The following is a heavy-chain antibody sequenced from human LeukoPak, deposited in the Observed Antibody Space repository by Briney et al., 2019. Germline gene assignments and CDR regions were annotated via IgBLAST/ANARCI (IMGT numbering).Heavy chain of an antibody. CDR3: ARVIVFMSTGPHLDY. D-gene: IGHD3-16*01. CDR2: INSDGSWT. V-gene: IGHV3-74*01. Sequence: PGGSLRLSCAASGNYWMHWVRQAPGKGLVWVSHINSDGSWTSYADSVKGRFTISKDNAENTLYLQMNSLRAEDTAVYYCARVIVFMSTGPHLDYWGQGTLAIVSS. CDR1: GNYW. J-gene: IGHJ4*02.